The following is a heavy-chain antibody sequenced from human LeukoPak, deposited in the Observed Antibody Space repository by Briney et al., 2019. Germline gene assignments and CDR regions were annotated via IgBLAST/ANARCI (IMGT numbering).Heavy chain of an antibody. CDR3: ARQKPPNYYYDSSGSPNDFDY. V-gene: IGHV4-59*08. D-gene: IGHD3-22*01. CDR1: GGSISSYY. CDR2: IYYSGST. Sequence: SETLSLTCTVSGGSISSYYWSWIRQPPGKGLEWIGYIYYSGSTNYNPSIKSRVTISVDTSKNQFSLKLSSVTAADTAVYYCARQKPPNYYYDSSGSPNDFDYWGQGTLVTVSS. J-gene: IGHJ4*02.